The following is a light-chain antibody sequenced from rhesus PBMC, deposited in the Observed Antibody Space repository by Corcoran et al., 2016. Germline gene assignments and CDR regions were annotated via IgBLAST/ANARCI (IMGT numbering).Light chain of an antibody. J-gene: IGLJ6*01. CDR3: YWGDDKNV. CDR1: FLAKYY. Sequence: SYELTQPPSVSVSLGQTAESTCSGDFLAKYYVHWHQQKPGQAPVLIIFKDWERPSGIPERFSGSTSGTTVTLTISGAQAEDEADNYCYWGDDKNVFGSGTQLTVL. CDR2: KDW. V-gene: IGLV3S16*01.